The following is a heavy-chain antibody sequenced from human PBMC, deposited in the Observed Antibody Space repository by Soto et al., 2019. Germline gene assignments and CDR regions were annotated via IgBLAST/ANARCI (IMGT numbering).Heavy chain of an antibody. CDR2: MNPNSGNT. D-gene: IGHD3-10*01. CDR3: ARGMIWFGELYYYYYYMDV. V-gene: IGHV1-8*01. J-gene: IGHJ6*03. CDR1: GYTFTSYD. Sequence: ASVKVSCKASGYTFTSYDINWVRQATGQGLEWMGWMNPNSGNTGYAQKFQGRVTMTRNTSIRPAYMELSSLRSEDTAVYYCARGMIWFGELYYYYYYMDVWGKGTTVTVS.